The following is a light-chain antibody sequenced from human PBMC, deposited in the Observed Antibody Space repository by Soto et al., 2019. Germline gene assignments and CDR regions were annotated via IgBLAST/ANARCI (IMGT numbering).Light chain of an antibody. CDR2: KAS. J-gene: IGKJ1*01. CDR3: QQYNSYWT. V-gene: IGKV1-5*03. CDR1: QSISTW. Sequence: DIQMTQSPTSMSASVVSRVTITCRASQSISTWLAWYQQKPGKAPKLLIYKASSLDSGVPSRFSGSGSGTEFTLTISSLQPDDFATYYCQQYNSYWTFGQGTNVDI.